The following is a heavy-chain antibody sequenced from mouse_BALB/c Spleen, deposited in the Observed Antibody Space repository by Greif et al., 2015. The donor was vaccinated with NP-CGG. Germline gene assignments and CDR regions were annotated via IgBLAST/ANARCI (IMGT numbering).Heavy chain of an antibody. J-gene: IGHJ3*01. CDR2: ISDGGSYT. D-gene: IGHD2-5*01. V-gene: IGHV5-4*02. Sequence: EVKLMESGGGLVKPGGSLKLSCAASGFTFSDYYMYWVRQTPEKRLEWVATISDGGSYTYYPDSVKGRFTISRDNAKNNLYLQMGSLKSEDTAMYYCARDSNYGAGFAYWGQGTLVTVSA. CDR1: GFTFSDYY. CDR3: ARDSNYGAGFAY.